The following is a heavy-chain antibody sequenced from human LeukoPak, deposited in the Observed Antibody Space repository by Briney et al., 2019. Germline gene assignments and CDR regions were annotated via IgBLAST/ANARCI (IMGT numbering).Heavy chain of an antibody. CDR2: IYYSGST. CDR1: GGSISSGDYY. CDR3: ARSYDFWSGYSYYFDY. D-gene: IGHD3-3*01. Sequence: SETLSLTCTVSGGSISSGDYYWSWIRQPPGKGLEWIGYIYYSGSTYYNPSLKSRVTISVDTSKNQFSLKLSSVTAADTAVYYCARSYDFWSGYSYYFDYWGQGTLVTVSS. V-gene: IGHV4-30-4*01. J-gene: IGHJ4*02.